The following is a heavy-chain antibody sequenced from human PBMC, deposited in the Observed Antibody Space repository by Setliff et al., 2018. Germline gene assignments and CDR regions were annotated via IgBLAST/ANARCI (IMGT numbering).Heavy chain of an antibody. CDR3: AKDPNGDFFGAFDT. J-gene: IGHJ5*02. CDR2: IKDSDYST. V-gene: IGHV3-23*05. Sequence: HPGGSLRLSCVGSGFTISGYAMTWVRQVPGKGLEWISSIKDSDYSTYYADSVKGRFTISRDNSKNTLYLQMNGLRAEDSALYYCAKDPNGDFFGAFDTWGQGALVTVS. D-gene: IGHD4-17*01. CDR1: GFTISGYA.